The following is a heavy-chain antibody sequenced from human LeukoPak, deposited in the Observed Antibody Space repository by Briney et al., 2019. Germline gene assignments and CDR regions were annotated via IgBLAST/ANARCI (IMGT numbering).Heavy chain of an antibody. CDR3: ASSDDSGGYYPYYYYGMDV. D-gene: IGHD3-22*01. CDR1: GGSISSGGYY. Sequence: PSQTLSLTCTVSGGSISSGGYYWSWIRQHPGKGLEWIGYIYYSGSTYYNPSLKSRVTISVDTSKNQFSLKLSSVTAADTAVYYCASSDDSGGYYPYYYYGMDVWGQGTTVTVSS. J-gene: IGHJ6*02. CDR2: IYYSGST. V-gene: IGHV4-31*03.